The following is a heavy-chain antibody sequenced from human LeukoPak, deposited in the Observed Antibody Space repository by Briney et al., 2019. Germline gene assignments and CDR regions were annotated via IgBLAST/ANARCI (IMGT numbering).Heavy chain of an antibody. J-gene: IGHJ4*02. Sequence: GESLKISCKGSGYSFTNYWIGWVRQMPGKGLEWMGIIYAGDSGTRYSPSFQGQVTISVDRSISTAYLHWSSLKASDSAMYYCARQSRDGSKTRGYYFDYWGQGTLVTVSS. CDR1: GYSFTNYW. D-gene: IGHD3-10*01. CDR3: ARQSRDGSKTRGYYFDY. V-gene: IGHV5-51*01. CDR2: IYAGDSGT.